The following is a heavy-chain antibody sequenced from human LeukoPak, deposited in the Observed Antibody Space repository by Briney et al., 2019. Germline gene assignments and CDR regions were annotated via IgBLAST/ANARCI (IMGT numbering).Heavy chain of an antibody. CDR1: GFTLSSYW. V-gene: IGHV3-7*01. D-gene: IGHD3-10*01. CDR2: IKQDGSEK. Sequence: PGGSLRLSCAASGFTLSSYWMSWVRQAPGKGLEWVANIKQDGSEKHYVDSVKGRFTISRDNAKNSLYLQMNSLKAEDTAVYYCARIQYGSGSFDYWGQGTLVTVSS. J-gene: IGHJ4*02. CDR3: ARIQYGSGSFDY.